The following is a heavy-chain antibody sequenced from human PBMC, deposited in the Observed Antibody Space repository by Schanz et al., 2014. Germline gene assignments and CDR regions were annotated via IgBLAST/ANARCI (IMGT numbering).Heavy chain of an antibody. J-gene: IGHJ4*02. Sequence: QLQLVQSGAEVKKPGSSVKVSCKLSGGTFSSYTISWMRQAPGQGLEWMGKIIPVLNIATYAQRFQGRVSITADTSTNTAYMELSSLTSEDTAVYYCARSNDYDNSDYYNSFDYWGQGTLVTVSS. D-gene: IGHD3-22*01. V-gene: IGHV1-69*02. CDR3: ARSNDYDNSDYYNSFDY. CDR1: GGTFSSYT. CDR2: IIPVLNIA.